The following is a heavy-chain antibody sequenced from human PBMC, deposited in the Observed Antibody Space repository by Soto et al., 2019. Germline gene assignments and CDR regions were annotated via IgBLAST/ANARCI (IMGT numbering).Heavy chain of an antibody. CDR3: AKGRYYDSSGYYSGDAFDI. CDR1: GFTFSSYG. CDR2: IPYDGSNK. D-gene: IGHD3-22*01. J-gene: IGHJ3*02. Sequence: QVQLVESGGGVVQPGRSLRLSCAASGFTFSSYGMHWVRQAPGKGLEWVAVIPYDGSNKYYADSVKGRFTISRDNSKNTLYLQMNSLRAEDTAVYYCAKGRYYDSSGYYSGDAFDIWGQGTMVTVSS. V-gene: IGHV3-30*18.